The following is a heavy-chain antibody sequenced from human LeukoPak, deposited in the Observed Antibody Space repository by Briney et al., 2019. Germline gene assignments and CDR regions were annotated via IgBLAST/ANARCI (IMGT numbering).Heavy chain of an antibody. CDR3: ARVVDYYDSSGYLPDAFDI. CDR1: GGSISSYY. V-gene: IGHV4-4*07. J-gene: IGHJ3*02. CDR2: IYTSGIT. D-gene: IGHD3-22*01. Sequence: PSETLSLTCTVPGGSISSYYWSWIRQPAGKGLEWIGRIYTSGITNYNPSLKSRVTISVDKSKNQFSLKLSSLTAADTAVYYCARVVDYYDSSGYLPDAFDIWGQGTMVTVSS.